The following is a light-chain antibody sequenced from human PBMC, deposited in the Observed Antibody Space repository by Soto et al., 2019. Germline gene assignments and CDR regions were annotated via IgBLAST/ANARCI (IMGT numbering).Light chain of an antibody. CDR3: QQYNSYSWT. CDR2: KAS. J-gene: IGKJ1*01. V-gene: IGKV1-5*03. CDR1: QSISSS. Sequence: DIQITQSPATLSASVGDRVAITCRASQSISSSLAWYQQKPGKAPNLLIYKASSLESGVPSRFSGSGSGTEFTLTISGLQPDDFAAYYCQQYNSYSWTFGQGTKVDIK.